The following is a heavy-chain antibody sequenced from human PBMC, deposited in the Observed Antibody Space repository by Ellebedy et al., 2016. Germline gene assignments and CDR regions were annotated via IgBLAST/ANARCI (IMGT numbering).Heavy chain of an antibody. CDR2: IIPIFGTS. Sequence: ASVKVSCKASGGTFSSSAISWVRQAPGQGLEWMGGIIPIFGTSSYAQKFQGRVTITADDSPSTAYMELSSLRSEDTAVYYCARGRDAYNWGLFGYYYYYGMDVWGQGTTVTVSS. CDR1: GGTFSSSA. V-gene: IGHV1-69*13. CDR3: ARGRDAYNWGLFGYYYYYGMDV. J-gene: IGHJ6*02. D-gene: IGHD5-24*01.